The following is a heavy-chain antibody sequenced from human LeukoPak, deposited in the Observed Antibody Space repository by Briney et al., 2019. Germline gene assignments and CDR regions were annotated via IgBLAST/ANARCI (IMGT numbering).Heavy chain of an antibody. J-gene: IGHJ4*02. D-gene: IGHD4-17*01. V-gene: IGHV3-30*02. CDR1: GFTFSSYG. CDR3: AKRAYGDYVPVGFDY. CDR2: IRYGGSNK. Sequence: GGSLRLSCAASGFTFSSYGMHWVRQAPGKGLEWVAFIRYGGSNKYYADSVKGRFTISRDNSKNTLYLQMNSLRAEDTAVYYCAKRAYGDYVPVGFDYWGQGTLVTVSS.